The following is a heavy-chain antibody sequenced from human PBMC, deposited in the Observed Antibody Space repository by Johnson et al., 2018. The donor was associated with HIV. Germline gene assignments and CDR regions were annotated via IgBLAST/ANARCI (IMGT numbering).Heavy chain of an antibody. CDR2: TSYDGSNK. D-gene: IGHD6-6*01. CDR3: AKEYSSSSRDLAN. Sequence: QVQLVESGGGVVQPGRSLRLSCAVSGFTFNKYDLYGARQAPAKGLEWVAVTSYDGSNKYYADSVKGRFTISRDNSKNTLYLQMNSLRAEDTAVYYCAKEYSSSSRDLANWGQGTMVTVSS. CDR1: GFTFNKYD. J-gene: IGHJ3*01. V-gene: IGHV3-30*04.